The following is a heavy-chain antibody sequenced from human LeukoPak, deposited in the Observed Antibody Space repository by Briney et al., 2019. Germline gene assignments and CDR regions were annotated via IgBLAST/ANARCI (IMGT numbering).Heavy chain of an antibody. CDR3: ARGEVATVMFYYYYMDV. D-gene: IGHD5-12*01. Sequence: ASVKVSCKASGGTFSSYAISWVRQAPGQGLEWMGGIIPIFGTANYAQKFQGRVTITADESTSTAYMELSSLRSEDTAVYYCARGEVATVMFYYYYMDVWGKGTTVTISS. CDR1: GGTFSSYA. V-gene: IGHV1-69*13. CDR2: IIPIFGTA. J-gene: IGHJ6*03.